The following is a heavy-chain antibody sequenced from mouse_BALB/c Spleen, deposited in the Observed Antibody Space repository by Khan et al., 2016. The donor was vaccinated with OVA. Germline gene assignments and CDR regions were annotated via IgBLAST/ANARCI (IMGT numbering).Heavy chain of an antibody. V-gene: IGHV3-2*02. D-gene: IGHD3-3*01. CDR1: GYSITSDYA. J-gene: IGHJ3*01. CDR2: ISYSGRT. Sequence: EVKLLESGPGLVKPSQSLSLTCTVSGYSITSDYAWNWIRQFPGNKLEWMGYISYSGRTNYTPSLKSRISITRDTSKNQFFLQLNSVTTEDTARYYCARGRAYWGQGTLVTVSA. CDR3: ARGRAY.